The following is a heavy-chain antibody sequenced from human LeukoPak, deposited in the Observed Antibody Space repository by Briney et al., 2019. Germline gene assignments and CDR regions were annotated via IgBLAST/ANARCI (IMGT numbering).Heavy chain of an antibody. CDR1: GCSISSGDYY. J-gene: IGHJ4*02. D-gene: IGHD3-10*01. Sequence: SETLSLTCSVSGCSISSGDYYWSWMRQPPGKGLEWIGYIYYSGSTYYNPSLKSRVTISVDTSKNQFSLKLSSVTAADTAVYYCARAYYGSGSYTFDYWGQGTLVTVSS. CDR3: ARAYYGSGSYTFDY. CDR2: IYYSGST. V-gene: IGHV4-30-4*01.